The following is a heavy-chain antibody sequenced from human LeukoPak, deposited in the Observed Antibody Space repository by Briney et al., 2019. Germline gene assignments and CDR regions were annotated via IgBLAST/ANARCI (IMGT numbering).Heavy chain of an antibody. CDR3: ARGGGLDV. CDR1: GFTFSSYW. CDR2: INHNGNVN. J-gene: IGHJ6*02. D-gene: IGHD3-16*01. Sequence: GGPLRLSFAASGFTFSSYWINWARQPPGKGLEWVASINHNGNVNYYVDSVKGRFTISRDNAKNSLYLQMSNLRAEDTAVYFCARGGGLDVWGQGATVTVSS. V-gene: IGHV3-7*03.